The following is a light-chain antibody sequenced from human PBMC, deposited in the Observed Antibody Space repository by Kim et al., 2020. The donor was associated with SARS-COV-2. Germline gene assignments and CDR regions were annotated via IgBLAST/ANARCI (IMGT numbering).Light chain of an antibody. V-gene: IGKV3-15*01. J-gene: IGKJ2*03. Sequence: SGSAGERVTLSCRASQTLKTNLAWYQQKPGQAPRLLIYGASTRAAGIPARFSGSGSETDFTLTISGLQSEDFAVYYCQQYANWPYGFGQGTKLEI. CDR3: QQYANWPYG. CDR1: QTLKTN. CDR2: GAS.